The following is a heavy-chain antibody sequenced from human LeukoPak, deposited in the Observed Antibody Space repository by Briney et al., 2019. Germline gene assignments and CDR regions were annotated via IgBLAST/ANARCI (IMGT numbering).Heavy chain of an antibody. CDR1: GFTVSSYA. J-gene: IGHJ4*02. V-gene: IGHV3-23*01. D-gene: IGHD3-10*01. Sequence: PGGSLRLSCAASGFTVSSYAMSWVRQAPGKGLEWVSGISGSGGSTYYADSVKGRFTISRDNSKNTLYLQMNSLRAEDTAVYYCAKDRYNPGSYYNSFDYWGQGTLVTVSS. CDR2: ISGSGGST. CDR3: AKDRYNPGSYYNSFDY.